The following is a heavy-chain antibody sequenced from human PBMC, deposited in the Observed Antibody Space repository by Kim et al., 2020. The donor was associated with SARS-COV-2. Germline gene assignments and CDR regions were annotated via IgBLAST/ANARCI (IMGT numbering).Heavy chain of an antibody. J-gene: IGHJ4*02. CDR3: AKDRLRGDGLFDY. D-gene: IGHD2-21*02. V-gene: IGHV3-23*01. Sequence: GGSLRLSCAASGFSFSIYAMSWVRQAPGKGLEGVSVISASGSNTYYADSVKGRFTISRDNSKNTLYLQMNSLRAEDTALYYCAKDRLRGDGLFDYWGQGALVTVSS. CDR2: ISASGSNT. CDR1: GFSFSIYA.